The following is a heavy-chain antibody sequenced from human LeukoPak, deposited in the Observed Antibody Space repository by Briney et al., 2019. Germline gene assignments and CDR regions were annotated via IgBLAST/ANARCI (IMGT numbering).Heavy chain of an antibody. J-gene: IGHJ5*02. V-gene: IGHV1-8*03. CDR1: GYTFTSYD. CDR2: MNPNSGNT. D-gene: IGHD2-2*01. Sequence: GASVKVSCKASGYTFTSYDINWVRQATGQGLEWMGWMNPNSGNTGYAQKFQGRVTITRNTSISTAYMELSSLRSEDTAVYYCAREMYDIVVVPAATGANWFDPWGQGTLVTVSS. CDR3: AREMYDIVVVPAATGANWFDP.